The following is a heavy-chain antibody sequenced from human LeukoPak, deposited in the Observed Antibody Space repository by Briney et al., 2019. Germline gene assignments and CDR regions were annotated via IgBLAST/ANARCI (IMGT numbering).Heavy chain of an antibody. D-gene: IGHD1-14*01. V-gene: IGHV5-10-1*01. CDR2: INPSDSYT. J-gene: IGHJ4*02. CDR1: GYSFTNFW. CDR3: ARQTGGY. Sequence: GESLKISCKGSGYSFTNFWISWVRQMPGKALEWMGRINPSDSYTDYSPSFQGHVTISADKSISTAYLQWNTPKASDTAMYYCARQTGGYWGQGTLVTVSS.